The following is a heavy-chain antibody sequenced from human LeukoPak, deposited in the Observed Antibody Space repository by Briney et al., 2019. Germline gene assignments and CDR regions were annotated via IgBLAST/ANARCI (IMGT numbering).Heavy chain of an antibody. CDR3: ARGLTLRSGYFDY. CDR2: INHSGST. V-gene: IGHV4-34*01. J-gene: IGHJ4*02. Sequence: SETLSLTCAVYGGSFSGYYWSWIRQPPGKGLEWIGEINHSGSTNYNPSLKSRVTISVDTSKNQFSLKLSSVTAADTAVYYCARGLTLRSGYFDYWGQGTLVTVSS. CDR1: GGSFSGYY. D-gene: IGHD4-17*01.